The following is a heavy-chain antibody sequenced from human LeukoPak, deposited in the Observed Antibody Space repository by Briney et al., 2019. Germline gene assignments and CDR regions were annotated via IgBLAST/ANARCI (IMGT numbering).Heavy chain of an antibody. CDR1: GYSFTSYW. D-gene: IGHD2-15*01. CDR2: IYPGDSDT. CDR3: ARPICSGGSCYPVGFDY. J-gene: IGHJ4*02. V-gene: IGHV5-51*01. Sequence: GESLKISCKGSGYSFTSYWIGRVRQMPGKGLEWMGIIYPGDSDTRYSPSFQGQVTISADKSISTAYLQWSSLKASDTAMYYCARPICSGGSCYPVGFDYWGQGTLVTVSS.